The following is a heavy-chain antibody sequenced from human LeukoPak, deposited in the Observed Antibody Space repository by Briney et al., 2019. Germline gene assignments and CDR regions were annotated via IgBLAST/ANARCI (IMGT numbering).Heavy chain of an antibody. J-gene: IGHJ4*02. D-gene: IGHD2-2*01. V-gene: IGHV3-21*01. CDR3: ARGKSGYQLLDVFDY. Sequence: GGSLRLSCAASGFTFSSYSMNWARQAPGKGLEWVSSISSSSSYIYYADSVKGRFTISRDNAKNSLYLQMNSLRAEDTAVYYCARGKSGYQLLDVFDYWGQGTLVTVSS. CDR1: GFTFSSYS. CDR2: ISSSSSYI.